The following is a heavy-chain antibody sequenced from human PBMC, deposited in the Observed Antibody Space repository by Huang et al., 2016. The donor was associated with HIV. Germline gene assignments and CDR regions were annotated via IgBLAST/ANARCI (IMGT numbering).Heavy chain of an antibody. Sequence: QAQLMQSGPEVKKTGASVKVSCKTSGYSFTDYGITWVRQAPGQGPEWVGWISAFNGDTEIAPRLQGRVTLTTDTSTSMAYMELRRLRLDDTSVYFCARDPKYHRIGYYRQRRGIDVWGQGTMVSVSS. CDR2: ISAFNGDT. J-gene: IGHJ3*01. CDR1: GYSFTDYG. CDR3: ARDPKYHRIGYYRQRRGIDV. D-gene: IGHD3-22*01. V-gene: IGHV1-18*01.